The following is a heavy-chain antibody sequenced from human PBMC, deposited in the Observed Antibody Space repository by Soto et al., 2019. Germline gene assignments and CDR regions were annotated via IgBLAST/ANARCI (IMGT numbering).Heavy chain of an antibody. CDR2: IDPSDSYT. CDR1: GYSFTNYW. Sequence: GESLKISCKGSGYSFTNYWISWVRQMPGKGLEWMGKIDPSDSYTKYNPSFQGHVTISADKSISTAHLQWSSLEASDTAMYYCARGYCTTTICDPWFDPWGQGTLSPSPQ. D-gene: IGHD2-2*01. J-gene: IGHJ5*02. V-gene: IGHV5-10-1*01. CDR3: ARGYCTTTICDPWFDP.